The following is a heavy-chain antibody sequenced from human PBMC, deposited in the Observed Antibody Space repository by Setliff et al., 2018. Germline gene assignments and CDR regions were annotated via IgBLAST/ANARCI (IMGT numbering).Heavy chain of an antibody. Sequence: ASVKVSCKASGYTFTSYDINWVRQATGQGLEWMGWMNPNSGNTGYAQKFQGRVTMTRNTSISTAYIELRSLRFEDTAVYYCARGEAGYGGNLDYWGQGTLVTVSS. V-gene: IGHV1-8*02. CDR1: GYTFTSYD. D-gene: IGHD2-15*01. CDR3: ARGEAGYGGNLDY. J-gene: IGHJ4*02. CDR2: MNPNSGNT.